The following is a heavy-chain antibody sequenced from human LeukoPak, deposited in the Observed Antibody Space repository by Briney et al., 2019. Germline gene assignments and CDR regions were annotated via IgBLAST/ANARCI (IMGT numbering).Heavy chain of an antibody. CDR1: GYTFTSYY. V-gene: IGHV1-46*01. D-gene: IGHD6-13*01. CDR2: INPSGGST. Sequence: ASVKVSCKASGYTFTSYYMHWVRQAPGQGLEWMGIINPSGGSTSYAQKFQGRVTMTRDMSTSTVYMELSRLRSDDTAVYYCARDESSSWTTFDYWGQGTLVTVSS. J-gene: IGHJ4*02. CDR3: ARDESSSWTTFDY.